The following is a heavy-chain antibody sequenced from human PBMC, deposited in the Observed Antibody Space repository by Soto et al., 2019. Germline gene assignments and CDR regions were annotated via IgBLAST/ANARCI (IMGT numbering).Heavy chain of an antibody. CDR2: ISYDGSNK. CDR1: GFTFSSYV. Sequence: GGSLRLSCAASGFTFSSYVMHWVRQAPGKGLEWVAVISYDGSNKYYADSVKGRFTISRDNSKNTLYLQMNSLRAEDTAVYYCAKGEATAKEAPGYWGQGTLVTVSS. D-gene: IGHD5-12*01. V-gene: IGHV3-30*18. J-gene: IGHJ4*02. CDR3: AKGEATAKEAPGY.